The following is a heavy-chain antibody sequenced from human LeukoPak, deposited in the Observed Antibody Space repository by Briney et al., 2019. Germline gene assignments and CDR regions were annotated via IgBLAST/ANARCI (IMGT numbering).Heavy chain of an antibody. J-gene: IGHJ4*02. CDR1: GGSISSSSYY. CDR3: ARDRIDGSYYATPFGY. D-gene: IGHD1-26*01. CDR2: IYYSGTT. V-gene: IGHV4-39*07. Sequence: PSETLSLTCTVSGGSISSSSYYWGWIRQPPGKGLECIGSIYYSGTTYYNPSLKSRVTISVDTSKNQFSLKLSSVTAADTAVYYCARDRIDGSYYATPFGYWGQGTLVTVSS.